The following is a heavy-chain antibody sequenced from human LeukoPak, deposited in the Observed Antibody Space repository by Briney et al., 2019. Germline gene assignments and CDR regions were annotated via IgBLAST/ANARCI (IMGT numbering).Heavy chain of an antibody. J-gene: IGHJ4*02. CDR2: ISYDGSNK. CDR1: GFTFSSYA. Sequence: GGSLRLSCAASGFTFSSYAMHWVRQAPGKGLEWVAVISYDGSNKYYADSVKGRFTISRDNAKNSLYLQMNSLRAEDTAVYYCARDKYFHDYWGQGTLVTVSS. D-gene: IGHD2/OR15-2a*01. V-gene: IGHV3-30-3*01. CDR3: ARDKYFHDY.